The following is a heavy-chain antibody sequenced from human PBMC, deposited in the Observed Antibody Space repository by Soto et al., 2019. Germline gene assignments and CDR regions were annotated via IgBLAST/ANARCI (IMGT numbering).Heavy chain of an antibody. D-gene: IGHD4-4*01. Sequence: SETLSLTCAVSGVSISSGNWWTWVRQTPQRGLEYIGEIFHDGTANYYPSFERRVAISVDTSKNQFSLKLSSVTAADTAVYYCARVGQGYSNYGKRPNTSSYYFDYWGQGTLVTVSS. V-gene: IGHV4-4*02. J-gene: IGHJ4*02. CDR3: ARVGQGYSNYGKRPNTSSYYFDY. CDR2: IFHDGTA. CDR1: GVSISSGNW.